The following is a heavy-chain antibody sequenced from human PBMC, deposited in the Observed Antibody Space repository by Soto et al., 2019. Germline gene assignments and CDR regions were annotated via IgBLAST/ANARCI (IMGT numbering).Heavy chain of an antibody. J-gene: IGHJ6*02. D-gene: IGHD3-3*01. V-gene: IGHV3-23*01. CDR3: ARDQGITIFGVVIQDYGMDV. Sequence: GGSLRLPCAASGVTFSTYAMAWVRQAPGKGLEWVPGVSASGLNTDYADPVKGRFYISRDNSKNTLYLQMNSLRAEDTAVYYCARDQGITIFGVVIQDYGMDVWGQGTTVTVSS. CDR2: VSASGLNT. CDR1: GVTFSTYA.